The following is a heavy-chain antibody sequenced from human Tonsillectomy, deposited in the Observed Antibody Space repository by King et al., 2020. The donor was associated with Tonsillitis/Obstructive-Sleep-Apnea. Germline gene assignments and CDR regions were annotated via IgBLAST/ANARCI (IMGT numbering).Heavy chain of an antibody. CDR3: VRTLITFGGVIVIYAFDI. Sequence: QLQESGPGLVKPSQTLSLTCTVSGGSISSCGYYWSWIRQHPWKGLEWIGYIYYSGSTYYNPSLNSRVTISVDTSKNQFSLMLISVTAADTAVYYCVRTLITFGGVIVIYAFDIWGQGTMVTVSS. CDR2: IYYSGST. CDR1: GGSISSCGYY. V-gene: IGHV4-31*03. J-gene: IGHJ3*02. D-gene: IGHD3-16*02.